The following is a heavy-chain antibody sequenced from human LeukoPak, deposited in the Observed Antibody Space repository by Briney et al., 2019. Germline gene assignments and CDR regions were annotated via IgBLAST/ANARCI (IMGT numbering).Heavy chain of an antibody. CDR1: GYTFTSYG. Sequence: ASVKVCCKASGYTFTSYGISWVRQAPGQGLEWMGGITPYNGHTNYAQKIQGRVTMTTDTSTSTAYMDLRSLRSDDTAVYYCARVWGYCGNTNCYQSFDYWGQGTLVTVSS. CDR2: ITPYNGHT. J-gene: IGHJ4*02. V-gene: IGHV1-18*01. D-gene: IGHD2-2*01. CDR3: ARVWGYCGNTNCYQSFDY.